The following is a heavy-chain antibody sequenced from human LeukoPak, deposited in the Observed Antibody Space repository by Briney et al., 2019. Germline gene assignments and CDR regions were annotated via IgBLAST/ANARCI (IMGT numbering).Heavy chain of an antibody. V-gene: IGHV1-18*01. D-gene: IGHD5-18*01. CDR1: GYTFTSYG. CDR2: ISAYNGNT. Sequence: ASVKVSCKASGYTFTSYGISWVRQAPGQGLEWMGWISAYNGNTNYAQKFQGRVTITADESTSTAYMELSSLRSEDTAVYYCARKSGYSYGYYFDYWGQGTLVTVSS. CDR3: ARKSGYSYGYYFDY. J-gene: IGHJ4*02.